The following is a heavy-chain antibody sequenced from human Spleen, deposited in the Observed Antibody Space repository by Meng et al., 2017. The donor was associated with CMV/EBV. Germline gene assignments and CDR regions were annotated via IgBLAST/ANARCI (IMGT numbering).Heavy chain of an antibody. CDR1: GFIFDDYA. V-gene: IGHV3-9*01. CDR3: AKAPHPYGSFDY. J-gene: IGHJ4*02. Sequence: SLKLSCAASGFIFDDYAMHWVRQAPGKGLEWVSGINWSSGSIGYADSVKGRFTVSRDNAKNSLYLQMNSLRAEDTALYYCAKAPHPYGSFDYWGQGTLVTVFS. CDR2: INWSSGSI. D-gene: IGHD3-10*01.